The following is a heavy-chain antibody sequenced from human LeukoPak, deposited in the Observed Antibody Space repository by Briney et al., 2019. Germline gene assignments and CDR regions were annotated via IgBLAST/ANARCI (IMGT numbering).Heavy chain of an antibody. CDR1: GGTFSSYA. D-gene: IGHD5-18*01. CDR2: IIPIFGTA. Sequence: GASVKVSCKASGGTFSSYAINWVRQAPGQGLEWVGRIIPIFGTANYAQKFQGRVTITTDESTSTAYMELSSLRSEDTAVYYCARDGYVNNYYYYYYMDVWGKGTTVTVSS. CDR3: ARDGYVNNYYYYYYMDV. J-gene: IGHJ6*03. V-gene: IGHV1-69*05.